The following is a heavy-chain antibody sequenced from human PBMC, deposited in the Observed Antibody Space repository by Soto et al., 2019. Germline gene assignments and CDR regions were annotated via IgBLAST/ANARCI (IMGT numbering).Heavy chain of an antibody. D-gene: IGHD1-20*01. CDR2: ISGSGGST. J-gene: IGHJ4*02. V-gene: IGHV3-23*01. Sequence: PGGSLRLSXAASGFTFSSYAMSWVRQAPGKGLEWVSAISGSGGSTYYADAVKGRFTISRDNSKNTLYLQMNSLRAEDTSVYYCAKDRNNWNYFDYWGQGTLVTASS. CDR1: GFTFSSYA. CDR3: AKDRNNWNYFDY.